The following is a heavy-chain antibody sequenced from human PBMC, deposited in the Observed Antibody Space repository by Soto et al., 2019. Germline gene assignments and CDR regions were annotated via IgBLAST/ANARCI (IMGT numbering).Heavy chain of an antibody. CDR3: ARDGLLTPYSSSWSYYYYGMDV. D-gene: IGHD6-13*01. CDR1: GGSFSGYY. J-gene: IGHJ6*02. Sequence: SETLSLTCAVYGGSFSGYYWSWIRQPPGKGLEWIGEINHSGSTNYNPSLKSRVTISVDTSKNQFSLKLSSVTAADTAVYYCARDGLLTPYSSSWSYYYYGMDVWGQGTTVTVSS. V-gene: IGHV4-34*01. CDR2: INHSGST.